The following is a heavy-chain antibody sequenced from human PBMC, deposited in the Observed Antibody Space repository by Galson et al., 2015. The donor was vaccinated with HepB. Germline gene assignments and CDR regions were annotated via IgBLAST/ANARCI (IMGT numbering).Heavy chain of an antibody. CDR3: ARSLGVGATEFDY. V-gene: IGHV1-69*13. CDR2: IIPIFGTA. Sequence: SVKVSCKASGGTFSSYAISWVRQAPGQGLEWMGGIIPIFGTANYAQKFQGRVTITADESTSTAYMELSSLRSEDTAVYYCARSLGVGATEFDYWAREPWSPSPQ. CDR1: GGTFSSYA. D-gene: IGHD1-26*01. J-gene: IGHJ4*02.